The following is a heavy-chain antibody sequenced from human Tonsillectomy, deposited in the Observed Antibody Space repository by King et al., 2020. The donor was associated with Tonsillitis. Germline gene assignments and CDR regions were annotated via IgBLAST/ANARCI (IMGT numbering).Heavy chain of an antibody. J-gene: IGHJ4*01. CDR3: ARSYGSWNYFAY. Sequence: QLQESGPGLVKPSETLSLTCTVSGVSISRYYWSWIRQPPGKGLEWIGYIYYSGSTNYSPSLKSRVTISVDTSKNQFSLKLGSVTAADTAVYYCARSYGSWNYFAYWPHQTLVTVSS. CDR1: GVSISRYY. CDR2: IYYSGST. V-gene: IGHV4-59*01. D-gene: IGHD3-10*01.